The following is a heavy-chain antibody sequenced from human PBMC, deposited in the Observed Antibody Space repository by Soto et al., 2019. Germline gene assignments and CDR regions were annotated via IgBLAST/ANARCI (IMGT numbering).Heavy chain of an antibody. Sequence: QVQLVQSGAEVKKPGSAVKVSCKASGGIFSSHAFSWVRQAPGQGLEWMGGIIPIFGRANYAQKFQGRVTISADESTSKVHMEVNSLRFEDTAVYYCARSLGCDRSGAFDFLGQGTMVTVSS. CDR3: ARSLGCDRSGAFDF. J-gene: IGHJ3*01. V-gene: IGHV1-69*01. CDR1: GGIFSSHA. D-gene: IGHD6-19*01. CDR2: IIPIFGRA.